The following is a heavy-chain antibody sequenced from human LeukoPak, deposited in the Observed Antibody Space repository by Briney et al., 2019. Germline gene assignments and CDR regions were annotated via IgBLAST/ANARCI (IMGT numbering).Heavy chain of an antibody. D-gene: IGHD3-22*01. CDR3: ARDEDDSSGYYYGY. CDR2: INHSGST. Sequence: SETLSLTCAVYGGSFSGYYWSWIRQPPGKGLEWIGEINHSGSTNYNPSLKSRVTISVDTSKNQFSLKLSSVTAADTAVYYCARDEDDSSGYYYGYWGQRTLVTVSS. J-gene: IGHJ4*02. V-gene: IGHV4-34*01. CDR1: GGSFSGYY.